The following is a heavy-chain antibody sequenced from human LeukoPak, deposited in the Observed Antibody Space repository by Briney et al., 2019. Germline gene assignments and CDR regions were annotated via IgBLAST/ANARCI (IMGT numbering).Heavy chain of an antibody. Sequence: GGSLRLSCGASGVSFSSYWMHWVRQAPGKGLMWVSRVNNEGSSTTHADSVEGRFTISRDNARNTLYLQMNSLRAEDTAVYYCARSSYPYYFDYWGQGTLVTVSS. J-gene: IGHJ4*02. CDR2: VNNEGSST. CDR3: ARSSYPYYFDY. V-gene: IGHV3-74*01. D-gene: IGHD6-19*01. CDR1: GVSFSSYW.